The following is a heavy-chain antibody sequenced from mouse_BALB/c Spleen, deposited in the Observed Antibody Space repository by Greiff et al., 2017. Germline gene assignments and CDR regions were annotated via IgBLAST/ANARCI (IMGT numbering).Heavy chain of an antibody. V-gene: IGHV5-6-5*01. CDR3: AGSAQYTMDY. CDR1: GFTFSSYA. CDR2: ISSGGSS. J-gene: IGHJ4*01. D-gene: IGHD6-1*01. Sequence: EVMLVESGGGLVKPGGSLKLSCAASGFTFSSYAMSWVRQTPEKRLEWVASISSGGSSYYSASVKGGCIIICGNARNNLHLQISSLRTEDTTMNYYAGSAQYTMDYWGQGTSVTVSS.